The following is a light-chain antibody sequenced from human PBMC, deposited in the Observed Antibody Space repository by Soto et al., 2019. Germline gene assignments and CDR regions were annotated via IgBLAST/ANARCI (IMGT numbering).Light chain of an antibody. J-gene: IGKJ2*01. CDR3: QQYNTWPPYT. CDR1: QSVSTN. V-gene: IGKV3-15*01. CDR2: GAS. Sequence: EVVMTQSPVTLSVSPGERATLSCRASQSVSTNLAWYQQKPGQAPRLLIYGASTRATGVPARFSGSGSGTEFTLTISSLQSGDFAVYYCQQYNTWPPYTFCQGTKLEIK.